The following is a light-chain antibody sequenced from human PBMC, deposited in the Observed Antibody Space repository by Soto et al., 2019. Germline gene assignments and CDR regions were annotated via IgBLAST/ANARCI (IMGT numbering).Light chain of an antibody. CDR1: QSVSSN. Sequence: EIVMTQSPATLSVSPGERATLSCRASQSVSSNLAWYQQKPGQAPRLLIYGASSRATGIPDRFSGSGSGTDFTLTISSLQPEDIATYYCQQYDNLPSTFGQGTRLEIK. V-gene: IGKV3D-15*01. CDR3: QQYDNLPST. J-gene: IGKJ5*01. CDR2: GAS.